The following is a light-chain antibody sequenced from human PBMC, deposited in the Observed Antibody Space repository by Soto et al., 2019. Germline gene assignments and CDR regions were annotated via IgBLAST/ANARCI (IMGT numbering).Light chain of an antibody. CDR1: QSVSSN. Sequence: EIGMTQSPATLSVSPGERATLSCRASQSVSSNLAWYQHKPGQGPRLLIYGASTRATGIPARFSGSGSGTEFTLTISSLQSEDFTFYYCQQYNNWPLSFGQGTKVEIK. V-gene: IGKV3D-15*01. J-gene: IGKJ1*01. CDR3: QQYNNWPLS. CDR2: GAS.